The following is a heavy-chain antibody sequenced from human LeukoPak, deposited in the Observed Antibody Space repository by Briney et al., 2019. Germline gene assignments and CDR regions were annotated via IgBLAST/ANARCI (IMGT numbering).Heavy chain of an antibody. J-gene: IGHJ3*02. V-gene: IGHV4-34*01. Sequence: PSGTLSLTCAVYGGSFSGYYWSWVRQPPGKGLEWVGEINHSGSTNYNPSLKSRVTISVDTPKNQFSLKVSSVTAAETAVYYCASPYSSSWYGDAFDIWGQGTMVTVSS. CDR2: INHSGST. D-gene: IGHD6-13*01. CDR1: GGSFSGYY. CDR3: ASPYSSSWYGDAFDI.